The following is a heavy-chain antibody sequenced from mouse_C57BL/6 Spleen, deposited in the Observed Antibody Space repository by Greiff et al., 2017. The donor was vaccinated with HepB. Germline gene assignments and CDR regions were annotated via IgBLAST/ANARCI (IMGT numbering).Heavy chain of an antibody. V-gene: IGHV7-3*01. CDR3: ARYNWDGGYFGY. J-gene: IGHJ2*01. D-gene: IGHD4-1*01. CDR1: GFTFTDYY. CDR2: IRNKANGYTT. Sequence: EVQGVESGGGLVQPGGSLSLSCAASGFTFTDYYMSWVRQPPGKALEWLGFIRNKANGYTTEYSASVKGRFTISSDNSQIILYLQMNALRAEDSATYYCARYNWDGGYFGYWGQGTTLTVSS.